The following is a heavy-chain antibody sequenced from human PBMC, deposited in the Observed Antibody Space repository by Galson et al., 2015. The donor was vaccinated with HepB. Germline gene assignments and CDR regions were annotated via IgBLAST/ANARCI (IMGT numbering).Heavy chain of an antibody. D-gene: IGHD3-10*01. CDR1: GGTFSSYA. Sequence: SVKVSCKASGGTFSSYAISWVRQAPGQGLEWMGRIIPILGIANYAQKFQGRVTITADKSTSTAYMELSSLRSEDTAVYYCAIPERVRGVILTQTDYWGQGTLVTVSS. J-gene: IGHJ4*02. V-gene: IGHV1-69*04. CDR3: AIPERVRGVILTQTDY. CDR2: IIPILGIA.